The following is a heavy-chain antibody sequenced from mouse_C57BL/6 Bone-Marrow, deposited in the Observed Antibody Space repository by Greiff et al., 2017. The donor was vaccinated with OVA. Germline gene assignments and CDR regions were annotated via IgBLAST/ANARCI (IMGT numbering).Heavy chain of an antibody. J-gene: IGHJ3*01. V-gene: IGHV5-12*01. Sequence: EVQLVESGGGLVQPGGSLKLSCAASGFTFSDYYMYWVRQTPEKRLEWVAYISNGGGSTYYPDTVKGRFTISRDNAKNTLYLQMSRLKSEDTAMYYCARRLFAYWGQGTLVTVSA. CDR1: GFTFSDYY. CDR3: ARRLFAY. CDR2: ISNGGGST.